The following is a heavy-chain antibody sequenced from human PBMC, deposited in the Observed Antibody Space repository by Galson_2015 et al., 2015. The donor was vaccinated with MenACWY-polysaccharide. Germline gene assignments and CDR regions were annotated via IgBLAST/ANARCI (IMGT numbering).Heavy chain of an antibody. CDR1: GFTFSSYA. J-gene: IGHJ4*02. CDR2: ISYDGVNK. V-gene: IGHV3-30*18. CDR3: AKELRGYSYGEN. D-gene: IGHD5-18*01. Sequence: SLRLSCAASGFTFSSYAMHWFRQAPGQGLEWVAVISYDGVNKYYADSVRGRFTISRDYSKNTLYLQMNTLRSEDTAVYYCAKELRGYSYGENWGQGTLVTVSS.